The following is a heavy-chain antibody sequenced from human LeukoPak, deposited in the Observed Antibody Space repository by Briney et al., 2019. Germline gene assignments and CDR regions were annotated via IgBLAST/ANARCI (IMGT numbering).Heavy chain of an antibody. D-gene: IGHD4-11*01. V-gene: IGHV1-69*04. CDR3: AREVVTTNRNWFGP. J-gene: IGHJ5*02. CDR2: IIPIFGIA. CDR1: GGTFSSYA. Sequence: ASVKVSCKASGGTFSSYAISWVRQAPGQGLEWMGRIIPIFGIANYAQKFQGRVTITADKSTSTAYMELSSLRSEDTAVYYCAREVVTTNRNWFGPWGQGTLVTVSS.